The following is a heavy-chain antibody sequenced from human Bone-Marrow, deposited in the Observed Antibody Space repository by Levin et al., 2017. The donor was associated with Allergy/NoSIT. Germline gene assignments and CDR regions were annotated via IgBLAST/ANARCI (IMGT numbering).Heavy chain of an antibody. CDR2: IKSKTDGGTT. Sequence: LSLTCAASGFTFSNAWMSWVRQAPGKGLEWVGRIKSKTDGGTTDYAAPVKGRFTISRDDSKNTLYLQMNSLKTEDTAVYYCTTDPKGSPTPYYFDYWGQGTLVTVSS. V-gene: IGHV3-15*01. CDR1: GFTFSNAW. J-gene: IGHJ4*02. D-gene: IGHD1-26*01. CDR3: TTDPKGSPTPYYFDY.